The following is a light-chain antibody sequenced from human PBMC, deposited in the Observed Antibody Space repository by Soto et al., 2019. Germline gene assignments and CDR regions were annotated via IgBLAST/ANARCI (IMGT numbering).Light chain of an antibody. J-gene: IGKJ5*01. CDR2: DVS. V-gene: IGKV3-11*01. CDR1: QNFSNY. CDR3: LQHNSYPSIT. Sequence: IVWTQYPATLSFAPGKRATLSCRASQNFSNYLIWYQQKPGQAPRRLIYDVSNRATGIPARFSGSGSGTDFTLTISSLQPEDFATYYCLQHNSYPSITFGQGTRLEIK.